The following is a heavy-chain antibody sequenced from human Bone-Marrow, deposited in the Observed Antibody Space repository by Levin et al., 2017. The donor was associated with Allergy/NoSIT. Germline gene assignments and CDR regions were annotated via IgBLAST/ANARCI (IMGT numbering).Heavy chain of an antibody. CDR3: AKERGEQLVAFDY. Sequence: PGESLKISCAASGFTFSSYGMHWVRQAPGKGLEWVAVISYDGSNKYYADSVKGRFTISRDNSKNTLYLQMNSLRAEDTAVYYCAKERGEQLVAFDYWGQGTLVTVSS. V-gene: IGHV3-30*18. CDR1: GFTFSSYG. CDR2: ISYDGSNK. J-gene: IGHJ4*02. D-gene: IGHD6-6*01.